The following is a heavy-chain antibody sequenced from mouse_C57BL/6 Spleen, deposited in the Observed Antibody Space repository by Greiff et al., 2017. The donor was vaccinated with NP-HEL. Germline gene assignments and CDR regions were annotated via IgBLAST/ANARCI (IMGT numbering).Heavy chain of an antibody. V-gene: IGHV1-52*01. CDR1: GYTFTSYW. CDR2: IDPSDSET. J-gene: IGHJ1*03. CDR3: ARGGLYGFWYFDV. D-gene: IGHD2-2*01. Sequence: VKLQQPGAELVRPGSSVKLSCKASGYTFTSYWMHWVKQRPIQGLEWIGNIDPSDSETHYNQKFKDKATLTVDKSSSTAYMQLSSLTSEDSAVYYCARGGLYGFWYFDVWGTGTTVTVSS.